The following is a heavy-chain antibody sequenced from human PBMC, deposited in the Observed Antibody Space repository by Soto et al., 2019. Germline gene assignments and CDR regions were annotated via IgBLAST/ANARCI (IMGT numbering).Heavy chain of an antibody. V-gene: IGHV3-23*01. D-gene: IGHD3-22*01. CDR2: ISGSGGST. CDR3: AKDPCYYDSSGYHYYYYGMDV. Sequence: EVQLLESGGGLVQPGGSLRLSCAASGFTFSSYAMSWVRQAPGKGLEWVSAISGSGGSTYYADSVKGRFTISRDNSKNTMYLQMNSLRAENTAVYYCAKDPCYYDSSGYHYYYYGMDVWGQGTTVTVSS. J-gene: IGHJ6*02. CDR1: GFTFSSYA.